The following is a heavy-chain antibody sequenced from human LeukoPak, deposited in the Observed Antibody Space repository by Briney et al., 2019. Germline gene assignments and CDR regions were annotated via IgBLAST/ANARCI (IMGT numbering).Heavy chain of an antibody. D-gene: IGHD6-13*01. J-gene: IGHJ4*02. CDR1: GYSISSGYY. Sequence: SETLSLTCAVSGYSISSGYYWGWIRQPPGKGLDWIGSIYHSGSTYYNPSLKSRVTISVDTSKTQFSLKLSSVTAAATAVYYCARQRGSSSWFYYFDYWGQGTLVTVSS. CDR3: ARQRGSSSWFYYFDY. V-gene: IGHV4-38-2*01. CDR2: IYHSGST.